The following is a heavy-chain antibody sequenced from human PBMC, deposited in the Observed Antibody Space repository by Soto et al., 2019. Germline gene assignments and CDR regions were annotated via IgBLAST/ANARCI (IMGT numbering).Heavy chain of an antibody. CDR3: ASGVAYSGLDF. CDR2: TYYRSKWRH. Sequence: SQTLSLTCAISGDSVSSSTAAWNWIRSSPSRGLEWLGRTYYRSKWRHDYAVSVKSRITVNPDTSNNQFSLQLNSVTPDDTAVYYCASGVAYSGLDFWGQGTLVTVSS. D-gene: IGHD3-16*01. J-gene: IGHJ4*02. CDR1: GDSVSSSTAA. V-gene: IGHV6-1*01.